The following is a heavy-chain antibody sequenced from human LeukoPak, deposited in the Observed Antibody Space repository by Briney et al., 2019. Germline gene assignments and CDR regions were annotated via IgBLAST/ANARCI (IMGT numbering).Heavy chain of an antibody. CDR1: GFTFSSYA. J-gene: IGHJ6*02. CDR3: TTTGPGGYYYYGMDV. V-gene: IGHV3-23*01. CDR2: ISGSGGST. D-gene: IGHD1-1*01. Sequence: GGSLRLSCAASGFTFSSYAMSWVRQAPGKGLEWVSAISGSGGSTYYADSVKGRFTISRDNSKNTLYLQMNSLKTEDTAVYYCTTTGPGGYYYYGMDVWGQGTTVTVSS.